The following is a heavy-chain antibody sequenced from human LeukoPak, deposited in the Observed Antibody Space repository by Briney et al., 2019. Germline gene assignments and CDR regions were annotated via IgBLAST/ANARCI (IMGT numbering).Heavy chain of an antibody. CDR2: IIPIFGTA. CDR3: ARVKKLYDSSGRFDP. Sequence: SSVKVSCKASGGTFSSYAISWVRQAPGQGLEWMGRIIPIFGTANYAQKFQGRVTITTDESTSTAYMELSSLRSEDTAVYYCARVKKLYDSSGRFDPWGQGTLVTVSS. CDR1: GGTFSSYA. D-gene: IGHD3-22*01. J-gene: IGHJ5*02. V-gene: IGHV1-69*05.